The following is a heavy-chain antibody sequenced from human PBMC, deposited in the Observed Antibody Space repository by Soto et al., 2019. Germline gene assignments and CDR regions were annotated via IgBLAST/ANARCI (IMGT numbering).Heavy chain of an antibody. J-gene: IGHJ4*02. CDR2: TNPKIGVT. CDR1: GYSFTGYF. Sequence: QVQLVQSGAEVKKPGASVKVSCKASGYSFTGYFMHWVRQVPGQGLEWMGCTNPKIGVTKYPQKFEGRVTMTRDTSISTAYMELTRLRSDDTAVYYCARARVRLQLGPSDYWGQGTLVTVSS. CDR3: ARARVRLQLGPSDY. V-gene: IGHV1-2*02. D-gene: IGHD6-25*01.